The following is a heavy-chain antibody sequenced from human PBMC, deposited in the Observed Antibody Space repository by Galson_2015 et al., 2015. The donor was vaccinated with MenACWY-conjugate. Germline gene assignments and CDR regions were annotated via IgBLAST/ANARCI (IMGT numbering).Heavy chain of an antibody. D-gene: IGHD2-8*01. CDR3: ARGVNLASMAGY. Sequence: LSLTCTVSGGSISRFYWSWIRQFPGKGLEWIGYMYYSGSANYNPSLKSRVTISVDTSKNQFSLNLTSVTAADTAVYYCARGVNLASMAGYWGQGTLVAVSS. V-gene: IGHV4-59*01. CDR1: GGSISRFY. CDR2: MYYSGSA. J-gene: IGHJ4*02.